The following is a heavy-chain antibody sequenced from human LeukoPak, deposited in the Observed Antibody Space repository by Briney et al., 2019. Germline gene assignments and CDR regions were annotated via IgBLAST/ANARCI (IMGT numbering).Heavy chain of an antibody. CDR2: INSAGSTT. CDR1: GFTFSSYW. D-gene: IGHD1-14*01. V-gene: IGHV3-74*01. CDR3: AKNTGAEFDT. J-gene: IGHJ5*02. Sequence: PGGSLRLSCTASGFTFSSYWMHWVRQAPGKGLVWVSQINSAGSTTKYSDSVKGRFSISRDNAKNTLFLQMNSLRAEDTAVYYFAKNTGAEFDTWGQGTLVTVSS.